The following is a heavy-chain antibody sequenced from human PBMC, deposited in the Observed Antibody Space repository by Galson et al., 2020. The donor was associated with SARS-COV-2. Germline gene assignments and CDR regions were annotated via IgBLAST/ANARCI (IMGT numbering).Heavy chain of an antibody. CDR1: GFSLSTSGVG. Sequence: KMSGPTLVKPTQTLTLTCTFSGFSLSTSGVGVGWIRQPPGKALEWLALIYWDDDKRYSPSLKSRLTITKDTSKNQVVLTMTNMDPVDTATYYCAHTGYDFWSGPPYFDYWGQGTLVTVSS. CDR3: AHTGYDFWSGPPYFDY. J-gene: IGHJ4*02. V-gene: IGHV2-5*02. D-gene: IGHD3-3*01. CDR2: IYWDDDK.